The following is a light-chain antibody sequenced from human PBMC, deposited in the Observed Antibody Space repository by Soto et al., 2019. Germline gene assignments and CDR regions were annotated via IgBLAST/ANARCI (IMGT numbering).Light chain of an antibody. CDR3: QQRSNWPTWT. Sequence: EIVLTQSPATLSLSPGERATLSCRASQSVSSSYLAWYQQKPGQAPRLLIYGASSRATGIPDRFSGSGSGTDFTLTISSLETEDFAVYYCQQRSNWPTWTFGQGTKVDIK. CDR2: GAS. J-gene: IGKJ1*01. V-gene: IGKV3D-20*02. CDR1: QSVSSSY.